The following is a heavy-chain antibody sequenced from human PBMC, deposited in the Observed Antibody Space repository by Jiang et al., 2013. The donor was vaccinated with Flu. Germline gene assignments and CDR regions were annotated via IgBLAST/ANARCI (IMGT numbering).Heavy chain of an antibody. CDR2: TYYKSKWYN. J-gene: IGHJ4*02. D-gene: IGHD2-15*01. CDR1: GDSVSSYSAG. CDR3: ARDCSGGSCYSPYFDY. V-gene: IGHV6-1*01. Sequence: SQTLSLTCAISGDSVSSYSAGWNWIRQSPSRGLEWLGRTYYKSKWYNDYAASVKTRITINSDTSKNQLSLELKFVTPEDTAVYYCARDCSGGSCYSPYFDYWGQGTLVTVSS.